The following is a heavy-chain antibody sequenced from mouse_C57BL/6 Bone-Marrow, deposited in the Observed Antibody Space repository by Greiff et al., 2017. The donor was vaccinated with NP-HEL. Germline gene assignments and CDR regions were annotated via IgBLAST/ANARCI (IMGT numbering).Heavy chain of an antibody. CDR2: IDPANGNT. Sequence: VQLQQSVAELVRPGASVKLSCTASGFNIKNTYMHWVKQRPEQGLEWIGRIDPANGNTKYAPKFQGKATITADTSSNTAYLPLSSLTSEDTAIYYCARRVITTVVGFDYWGQGTTLTVSS. CDR1: GFNIKNTY. V-gene: IGHV14-3*01. D-gene: IGHD1-1*01. CDR3: ARRVITTVVGFDY. J-gene: IGHJ2*01.